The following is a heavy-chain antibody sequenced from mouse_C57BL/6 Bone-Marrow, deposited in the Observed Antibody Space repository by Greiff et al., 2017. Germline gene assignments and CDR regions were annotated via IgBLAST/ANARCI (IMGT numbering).Heavy chain of an antibody. CDR2: ISNGGGST. Sequence: EVKLMESGGGLVQPGGSLKLSCAASGFTFSDYYMYWVRQTPEKRLEWVAYISNGGGSTYYPDTVKGRFTISRDNAKNTLYLQMSRLKSEDTAMYYCAREGSLDWYFDVWGTGTTVTVSS. CDR1: GFTFSDYY. J-gene: IGHJ1*03. CDR3: AREGSLDWYFDV. V-gene: IGHV5-12*01.